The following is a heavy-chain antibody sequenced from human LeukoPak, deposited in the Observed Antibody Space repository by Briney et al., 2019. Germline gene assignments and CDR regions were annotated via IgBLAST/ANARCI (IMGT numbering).Heavy chain of an antibody. CDR3: ARWDRNWFDP. Sequence: SETLSLTCTVSGGSISSYYWSWIRQPPGKGLEWIGYIYYIGSTNYNPSLKSRVTISVDTSKNQFSLKLSSVTAADTAVYYCARWDRNWFDPWGQGTLVTVSS. CDR1: GGSISSYY. J-gene: IGHJ5*02. CDR2: IYYIGST. V-gene: IGHV4-59*01. D-gene: IGHD1-26*01.